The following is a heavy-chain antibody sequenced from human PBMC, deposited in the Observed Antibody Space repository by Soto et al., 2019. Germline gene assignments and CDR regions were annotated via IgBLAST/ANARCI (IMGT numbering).Heavy chain of an antibody. J-gene: IGHJ5*02. Sequence: ASVKVSCKASGYMFTSYYMHWVRQAPGQGLEWMGIINPSGGSTSYAQKFQGRVTMTRDTSTSTAYMELSSLRSEDTAVYYCARGLLAYCTSGICRSWRFDPWGQGTLVTVSS. CDR3: ARGLLAYCTSGICRSWRFDP. V-gene: IGHV1-46*01. CDR1: GYMFTSYY. CDR2: INPSGGST. D-gene: IGHD2-8*01.